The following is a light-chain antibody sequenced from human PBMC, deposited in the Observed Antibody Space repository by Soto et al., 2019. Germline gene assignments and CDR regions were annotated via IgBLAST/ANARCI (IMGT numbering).Light chain of an antibody. CDR3: PHRYRTPPT. J-gene: IGKJ2*01. V-gene: IGKV1-39*01. CDR1: QGVSAY. CDR2: AAS. Sequence: DIQMTQSPSSLSASVGDRVSITCRASQGVSAYLLWYQQTQGKAPKLLIYAASNLLSGVPSRFSGSGCWANCTLIISSAHPEELAINCCPHRYRTPPTLGQGTNLETK.